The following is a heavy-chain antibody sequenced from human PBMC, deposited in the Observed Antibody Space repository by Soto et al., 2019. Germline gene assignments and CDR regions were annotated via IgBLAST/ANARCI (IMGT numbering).Heavy chain of an antibody. D-gene: IGHD1-26*01. V-gene: IGHV3-13*01. J-gene: IGHJ6*02. CDR3: ARVKSGSYVNGMDV. CDR1: GFTFSSYD. CDR2: IGTAGDT. Sequence: HPGGSLRLSCAASGFTFSSYDMHCVRQATGKGLEWVSAIGTAGDTYYPGSVKGRFTISRENAKNSLYLQMNSLRAGDTAIYYCARVKSGSYVNGMDVWGQGTTVTVSS.